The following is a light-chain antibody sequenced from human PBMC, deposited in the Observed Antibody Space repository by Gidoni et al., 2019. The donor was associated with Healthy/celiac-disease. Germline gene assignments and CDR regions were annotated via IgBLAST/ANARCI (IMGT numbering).Light chain of an antibody. Sequence: EIVMTQSPATLSVPPGERSTLSCRASQSVSSNLAWYQQKTGQAPRLLIYGGSTRATGIPARMCGSGAWTAFIIIISSRQYEEVAAFYCQQYNNRPPWTFGQGTKVEIK. CDR1: QSVSSN. CDR3: QQYNNRPPWT. J-gene: IGKJ1*01. CDR2: GGS. V-gene: IGKV3-15*01.